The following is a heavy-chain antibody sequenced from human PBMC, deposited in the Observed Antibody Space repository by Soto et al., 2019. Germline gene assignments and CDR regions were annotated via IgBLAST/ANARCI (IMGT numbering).Heavy chain of an antibody. Sequence: GASVKVSCKASGYTFTTYGISWVRQAPGQGLEWMGWINTYNGNTNYAQKLQGRVTMATDTSTSTAYMELRSLRSDDTAVSYCARVGYCSSTSCNYYYYYGMDVWGQGTTVTV. CDR3: ARVGYCSSTSCNYYYYYGMDV. D-gene: IGHD2-2*01. J-gene: IGHJ6*02. CDR2: INTYNGNT. V-gene: IGHV1-18*01. CDR1: GYTFTTYG.